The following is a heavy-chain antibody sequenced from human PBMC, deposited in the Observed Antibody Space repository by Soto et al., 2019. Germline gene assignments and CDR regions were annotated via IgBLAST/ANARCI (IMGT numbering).Heavy chain of an antibody. D-gene: IGHD3-10*01. V-gene: IGHV4-34*01. CDR1: GGSFSGYY. CDR3: ARGALWFGDRPKNWFDP. J-gene: IGHJ5*02. Sequence: QVQLQQWGAGLLKPSETLSLTCAVYGGSFSGYYWSWIRQPPGKGLEWIGEINHSGSTNYNPSLKIRVTISVDTSKNQFSLKLSAVTAADTAVYYCARGALWFGDRPKNWFDPWGQGTLVTVSS. CDR2: INHSGST.